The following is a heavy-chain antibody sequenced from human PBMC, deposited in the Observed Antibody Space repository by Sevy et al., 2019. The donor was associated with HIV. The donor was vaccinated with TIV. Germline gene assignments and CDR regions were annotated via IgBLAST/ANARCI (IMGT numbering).Heavy chain of an antibody. CDR2: LYHDGST. Sequence: SETLSLTCAVSGYSINSGYYWDWIRQPPGKGLEWIGSLYHDGSTSFKSSLKSRVTISVDTSKNEFSLKLTSVTAADTAVYYCARGGYYDTSGYYSHYFDYWGQGTLVTVSS. J-gene: IGHJ4*02. V-gene: IGHV4-38-2*01. D-gene: IGHD3-22*01. CDR3: ARGGYYDTSGYYSHYFDY. CDR1: GYSINSGYY.